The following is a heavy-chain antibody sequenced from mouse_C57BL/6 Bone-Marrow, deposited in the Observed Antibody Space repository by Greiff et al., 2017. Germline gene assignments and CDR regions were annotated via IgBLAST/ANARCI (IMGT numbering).Heavy chain of an antibody. CDR2: FHPYNDDT. V-gene: IGHV1-47*01. CDR3: ARGGNYGGYYFDY. Sequence: VMLVESGAELVKPGASVKMSCKASGYTFTTYPIEWMKQNHGKSLEWIGNFHPYNDDTKYNEKFKGKATLTVEKSSSTVYLEISRLTSDDSAVYYCARGGNYGGYYFDYWGQGTTLTVSS. D-gene: IGHD2-1*01. J-gene: IGHJ2*01. CDR1: GYTFTTYP.